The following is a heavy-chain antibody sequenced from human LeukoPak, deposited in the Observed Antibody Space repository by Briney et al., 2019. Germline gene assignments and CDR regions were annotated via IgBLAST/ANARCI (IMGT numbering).Heavy chain of an antibody. CDR3: AKDSGSSWYRDHDY. J-gene: IGHJ4*02. D-gene: IGHD6-13*01. Sequence: PGGSQRLSCAASGFTFSSYGMHWVCQAPGKGLEWVAFIRYDGSNKYYADSVKGRFTISRDNSKNTLYLQMNSLRAEDTAVYYCAKDSGSSWYRDHDYWGQGTLVTVSS. CDR2: IRYDGSNK. V-gene: IGHV3-30*02. CDR1: GFTFSSYG.